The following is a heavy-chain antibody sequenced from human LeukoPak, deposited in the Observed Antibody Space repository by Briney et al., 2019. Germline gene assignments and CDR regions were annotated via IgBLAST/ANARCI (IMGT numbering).Heavy chain of an antibody. CDR2: FDPEDGET. CDR3: ATGDYGGNEDGGYYFDY. CDR1: GYTLTELS. V-gene: IGHV1-24*01. D-gene: IGHD4-23*01. J-gene: IGHJ4*02. Sequence: GASVKVSCKVSGYTLTELSMHWVRQAPGKGLEWMGGFDPEDGETIYAQKFQGRVTMTEDTSTDTAYMELSSLRSEDTAVYYCATGDYGGNEDGGYYFDYWGQGTLVTVSS.